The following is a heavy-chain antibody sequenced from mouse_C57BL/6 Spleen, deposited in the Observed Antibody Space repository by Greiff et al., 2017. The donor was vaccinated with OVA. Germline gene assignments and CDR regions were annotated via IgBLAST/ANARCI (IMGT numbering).Heavy chain of an antibody. CDR1: GYTFTSYD. CDR3: AKTGYSNYEFAY. D-gene: IGHD2-5*01. Sequence: VQLQQSGPELVKPGASVKLSCKASGYTFTSYDINWVKQRPGQGLEWIGWIYTRGGSTKSNEKFKSKATLTVDKSASTAYRQISSLTSEESTVYYCAKTGYSNYEFAYWVQGTLFTVSA. V-gene: IGHV1-85*01. J-gene: IGHJ3*01. CDR2: IYTRGGST.